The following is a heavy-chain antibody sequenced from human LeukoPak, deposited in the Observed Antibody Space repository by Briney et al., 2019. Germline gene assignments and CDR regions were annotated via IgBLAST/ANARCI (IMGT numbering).Heavy chain of an antibody. J-gene: IGHJ4*02. D-gene: IGHD3-10*01. CDR3: ASGKYYYGSGSYYNFDY. CDR1: GSTFTDYY. V-gene: IGHV3-11*01. Sequence: GGSLRLSCAASGSTFTDYYMSWIRQAPGKGLEWVSYISHDGSTINYADSVKGRFTISRDNAKNSLSLQMNSLRAEDTALYYCASGKYYYGSGSYYNFDYWGQGTLVTVSS. CDR2: ISHDGSTI.